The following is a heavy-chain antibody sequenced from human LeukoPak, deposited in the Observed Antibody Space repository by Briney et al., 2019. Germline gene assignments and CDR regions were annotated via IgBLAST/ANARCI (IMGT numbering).Heavy chain of an antibody. CDR1: GFTFSSFA. J-gene: IGHJ3*01. Sequence: GGSLRLSCAASGFTFSSFAMSWVRQAPGKGPEWVASVSGGGRSKYYIDAVKGRFTVSRDNSKNTVYLQMSSLRTVDTAIYYCARVRFGTEWYSSDAFAFWGQGTMVTVAS. CDR3: ARVRFGTEWYSSDAFAF. V-gene: IGHV3-23*01. CDR2: VSGGGRSK. D-gene: IGHD3-3*01.